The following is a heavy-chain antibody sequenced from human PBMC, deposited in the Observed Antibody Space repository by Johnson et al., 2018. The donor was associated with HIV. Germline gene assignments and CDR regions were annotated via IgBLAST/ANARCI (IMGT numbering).Heavy chain of an antibody. CDR3: AKDGGSYGGAIDI. V-gene: IGHV3-30*02. D-gene: IGHD1-26*01. CDR2: IQYDGSNK. Sequence: VQLVESGGGVVQPGGSLRLSCAASGFIFNTFGMHWVSQAPGKGLEWVAFIQYDGSNKYYADSLKGRFTISRDNSKNTVYLQMNSLRPEDTAVYYCAKDGGSYGGAIDIWGHGTMVTVSS. J-gene: IGHJ3*02. CDR1: GFIFNTFG.